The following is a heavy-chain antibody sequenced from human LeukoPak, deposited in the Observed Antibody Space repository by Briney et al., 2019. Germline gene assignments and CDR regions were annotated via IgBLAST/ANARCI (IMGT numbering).Heavy chain of an antibody. D-gene: IGHD5-18*01. J-gene: IGHJ5*02. V-gene: IGHV4-59*08. Sequence: KSSETLSLTCTVSGDSISSYYWSWIRQPPGKGLEWIGYIYYSGSTNYNPSLKSRVTISVDTSKNQFSLKLSSVTAADTAVYYCATQAVDTAMVTGWFDPWGQGTLVTVSS. CDR3: ATQAVDTAMVTGWFDP. CDR2: IYYSGST. CDR1: GDSISSYY.